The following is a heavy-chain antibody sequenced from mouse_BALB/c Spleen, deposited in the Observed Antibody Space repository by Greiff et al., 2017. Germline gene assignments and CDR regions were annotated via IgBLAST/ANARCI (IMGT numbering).Heavy chain of an antibody. V-gene: IGHV2-4-1*01. J-gene: IGHJ3*01. CDR1: AFSFTSYG. CDR2: IWSGGST. D-gene: IGHD3-2*02. CDR3: ARISGSGWFAY. Sequence: VQLQQSGPGLVQPSQSLSITCTVSAFSFTSYGVHWVRQSPGKGLEWLGVIWSGGSTDYNAAFISRLSISKDNSKSQVFFKMNTLQADDTAIYFCARISGSGWFAYWGQGTLVTVSA.